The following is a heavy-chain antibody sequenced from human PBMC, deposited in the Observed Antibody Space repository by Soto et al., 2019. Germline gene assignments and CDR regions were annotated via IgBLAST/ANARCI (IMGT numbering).Heavy chain of an antibody. D-gene: IGHD6-19*01. V-gene: IGHV1-18*01. Sequence: ASVQVSCKASGYTFTSYGISWVRQAPGQGLEWMGWISAYNGNTNYAQKLQGRVTMTTDTSTSTAYMELRSLRSDDTAVYYCAREPPSRGWPNYYYYGMDVWGQGTTVTVS. J-gene: IGHJ6*02. CDR3: AREPPSRGWPNYYYYGMDV. CDR1: GYTFTSYG. CDR2: ISAYNGNT.